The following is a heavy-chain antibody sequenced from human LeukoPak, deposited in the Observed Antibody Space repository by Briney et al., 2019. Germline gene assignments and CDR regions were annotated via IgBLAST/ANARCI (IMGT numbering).Heavy chain of an antibody. J-gene: IGHJ4*02. Sequence: GGSLRLSCAASGFTFDDYAMHWVRQAPGKGLEWVSGISWNSGSIGYADSVKGRFTISRDNAKNSLYLQMNSLRAEDTALYYCAKETAGYCSGGSCYFDYWGQGTLVTVSS. D-gene: IGHD2-15*01. CDR1: GFTFDDYA. CDR3: AKETAGYCSGGSCYFDY. V-gene: IGHV3-9*01. CDR2: ISWNSGSI.